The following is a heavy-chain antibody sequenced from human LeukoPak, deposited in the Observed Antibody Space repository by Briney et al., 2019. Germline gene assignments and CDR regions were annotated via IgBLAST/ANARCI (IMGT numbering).Heavy chain of an antibody. J-gene: IGHJ3*02. Sequence: PGGSLRLSCAASGFTFSSYSMNWVRQAPGKGLEWVSSISSSSSYIYYADSVKGRFTISRDNAKNSLYLQMNSLRAEDTAVYYCARDIVATIDAFDIWGQGTMVTVSS. V-gene: IGHV3-21*01. D-gene: IGHD5-12*01. CDR2: ISSSSSYI. CDR3: ARDIVATIDAFDI. CDR1: GFTFSSYS.